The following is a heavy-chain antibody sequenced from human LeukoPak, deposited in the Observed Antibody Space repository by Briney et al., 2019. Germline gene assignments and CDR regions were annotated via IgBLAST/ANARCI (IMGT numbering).Heavy chain of an antibody. D-gene: IGHD3-16*01. CDR1: GFTFSSYS. CDR2: ISSSSSTI. CDR3: ARAIMITFGGVPPTDY. J-gene: IGHJ4*02. Sequence: GGSLRLSCAASGFTFSSYSMNWVRQAPGKGLEWVSYISSSSSTIYYADSVKGRFTISRDNAKNSLYLQMNSLRAEDTAVYYCARAIMITFGGVPPTDYWGQGTLVTVSS. V-gene: IGHV3-48*01.